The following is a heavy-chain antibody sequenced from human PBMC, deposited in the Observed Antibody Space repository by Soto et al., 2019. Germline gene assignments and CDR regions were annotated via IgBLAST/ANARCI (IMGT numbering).Heavy chain of an antibody. D-gene: IGHD6-19*01. CDR2: ISGSGGST. CDR1: GFTFSSYA. CDR3: AKGVIAVAGTHGGFDY. J-gene: IGHJ4*02. Sequence: GGSLRLSCAASGFTFSSYAMSWVCQAPGKGLEWVSAISGSGGSTYYADSVKGRFTISRDNSKNTLYLQMNSLRAEDTAVYYCAKGVIAVAGTHGGFDYWGQGTLVTVSS. V-gene: IGHV3-23*01.